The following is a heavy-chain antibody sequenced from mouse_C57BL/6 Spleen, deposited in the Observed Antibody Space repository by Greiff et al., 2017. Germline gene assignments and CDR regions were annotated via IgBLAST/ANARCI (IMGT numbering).Heavy chain of an antibody. V-gene: IGHV1-80*01. CDR3: ARSGDRWLLDY. Sequence: QVQLQQSGAEQVKPGASVKISCKASGYAFSSYWMNWVKQRPGTGLEWIGQIYPGDGDTNYNGKFKGKATLTADKSSSTAYMQLSSLTSEDSAVYFCARSGDRWLLDYWGQGTTLTGSS. J-gene: IGHJ2*01. CDR1: GYAFSSYW. CDR2: IYPGDGDT. D-gene: IGHD2-3*01.